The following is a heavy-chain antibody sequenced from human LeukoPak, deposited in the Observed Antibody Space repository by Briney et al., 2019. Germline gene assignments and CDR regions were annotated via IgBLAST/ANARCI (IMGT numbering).Heavy chain of an antibody. D-gene: IGHD1-1*01. J-gene: IGHJ6*03. V-gene: IGHV3-13*01. CDR2: IGTASDT. CDR3: ARGPPRGKYYYMDV. Sequence: PGGSLRLSCAASGFTLSSFDMHWVRQPTGQGLEWVSTIGTASDTYYPGSVEGRFTLSRDNAKNSLYLQMNSLTAGDTAVYYCARGPPRGKYYYMDVWGKGTTVIVSS. CDR1: GFTLSSFD.